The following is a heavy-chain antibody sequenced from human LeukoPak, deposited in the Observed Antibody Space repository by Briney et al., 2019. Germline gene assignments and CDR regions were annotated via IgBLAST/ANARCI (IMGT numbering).Heavy chain of an antibody. CDR2: LYYSGST. J-gene: IGHJ4*02. CDR1: GGSISSSTYY. V-gene: IGHV4-39*01. Sequence: SETLPLTCTVSGGSISSSTYYWGWIRQPSGKGLEWIGTLYYSGSTYYDPSLKSRVTISVDTSKNQFSLKLSSVTAADTAFYYCARQGGYNLYYFDYWGQGTLVTVSS. D-gene: IGHD5-24*01. CDR3: ARQGGYNLYYFDY.